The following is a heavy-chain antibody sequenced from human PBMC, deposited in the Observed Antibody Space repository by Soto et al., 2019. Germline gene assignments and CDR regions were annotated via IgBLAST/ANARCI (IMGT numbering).Heavy chain of an antibody. CDR3: ASPMDCSGGSCYAEDRYYYYGMDV. CDR1: GYTFTSYD. J-gene: IGHJ6*02. Sequence: EASVKVSCKASGYTFTSYDINWVRQATGQGLEWMGWMNPNSGNTGYAQKFQGRVTMTRNTSISTAYMELSSLRSEDTAVYYCASPMDCSGGSCYAEDRYYYYGMDVWGQGTTVTVSS. D-gene: IGHD2-15*01. V-gene: IGHV1-8*01. CDR2: MNPNSGNT.